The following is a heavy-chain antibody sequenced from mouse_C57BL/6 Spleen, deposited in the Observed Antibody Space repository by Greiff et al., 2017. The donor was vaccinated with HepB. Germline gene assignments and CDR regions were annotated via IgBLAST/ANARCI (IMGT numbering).Heavy chain of an antibody. CDR3: ARGDYGDY. Sequence: EVHLVESGGGLVQPGCSLSLSCAASGFTFTDYYMSWVRQPPGKALEWLGFIRNKANGYTTEYSASVKGRFTISRDNSQSILYLQMNALRAEDSATYYCARGDYGDYWGQGTTLTVSS. CDR1: GFTFTDYY. V-gene: IGHV7-3*01. J-gene: IGHJ2*01. CDR2: IRNKANGYTT. D-gene: IGHD2-4*01.